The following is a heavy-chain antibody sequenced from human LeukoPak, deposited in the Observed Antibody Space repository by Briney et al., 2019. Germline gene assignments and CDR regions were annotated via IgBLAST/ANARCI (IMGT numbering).Heavy chain of an antibody. Sequence: SVKVSCKASGGTFSSYAISWVRQAPGQGLEWMGGIIPIFGTANYAQKFQGRVTITADESTSTAYMELSSLRSEDTAVYYCARDRGFREYMDVWGKGTTVTVSS. D-gene: IGHD3-10*01. V-gene: IGHV1-69*13. CDR1: GGTFSSYA. CDR2: IIPIFGTA. J-gene: IGHJ6*03. CDR3: ARDRGFREYMDV.